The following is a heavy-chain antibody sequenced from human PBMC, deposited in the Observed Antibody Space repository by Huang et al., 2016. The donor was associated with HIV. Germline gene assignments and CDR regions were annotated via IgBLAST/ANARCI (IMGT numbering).Heavy chain of an antibody. Sequence: QVHLVQSGAEVKKPGASVKVSCKASGYTFTNYDINWVRQAPGRGLEWMGWMNPNTGNTGFAQSFQDRVTMTRKTSITTAYMELTSLTSEDTAVYYCARSAYGDLDYWGLGTLVIVSS. CDR3: ARSAYGDLDY. J-gene: IGHJ4*02. D-gene: IGHD4-17*01. V-gene: IGHV1-8*02. CDR1: GYTFTNYD. CDR2: MNPNTGNT.